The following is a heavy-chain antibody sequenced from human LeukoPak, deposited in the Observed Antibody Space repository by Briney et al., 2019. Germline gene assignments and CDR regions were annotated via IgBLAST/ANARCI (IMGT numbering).Heavy chain of an antibody. J-gene: IGHJ6*03. CDR1: GFTFSSYS. D-gene: IGHD3-22*01. V-gene: IGHV3-21*01. CDR3: ARDRGTMIPYYMDV. CDR2: ISSSSSYI. Sequence: GGSLRLSCAASGFTFSSYSMNWVRQAPGKGLEWVSSISSSSSYIYYADSVKGRFTISRDNAKNSLYLQMNSLRAEDTAVYYCARDRGTMIPYYMDVWGKGTTVTVSS.